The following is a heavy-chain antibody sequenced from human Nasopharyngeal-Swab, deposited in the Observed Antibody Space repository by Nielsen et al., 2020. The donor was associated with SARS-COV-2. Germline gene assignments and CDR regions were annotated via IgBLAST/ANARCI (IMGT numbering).Heavy chain of an antibody. CDR1: GGSFSGHY. CDR2: INHSGST. V-gene: IGHV4-34*01. J-gene: IGHJ4*02. CDR3: ARGPRGELLRRELDY. Sequence: SETLSLTCAVYGGSFSGHYWSWIRQPPGKGLEWIGEINHSGSTNSNPSLKSRVTISVGTSKNQFSLKLSSVTAADTAVYYCARGPRGELLRRELDYWGQGTLVTVSA. D-gene: IGHD1-26*01.